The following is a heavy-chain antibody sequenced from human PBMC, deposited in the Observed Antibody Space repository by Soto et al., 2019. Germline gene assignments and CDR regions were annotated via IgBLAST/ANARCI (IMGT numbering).Heavy chain of an antibody. J-gene: IGHJ4*02. CDR3: ARGWGYDSNDYYYAY. CDR2: IIPIFGTA. Sequence: QVQLVESVAEVRKPGSSGKVSCKASGVTFSRHAISWVRQAPGQGLEWMGGIIPIFGTANHAQKLQGRVTIIAYESTSTVYMELSSLRSEDTAMYYCARGWGYDSNDYYYAYWGQVTLVIVSS. D-gene: IGHD3-22*01. V-gene: IGHV1-69*01. CDR1: GVTFSRHA.